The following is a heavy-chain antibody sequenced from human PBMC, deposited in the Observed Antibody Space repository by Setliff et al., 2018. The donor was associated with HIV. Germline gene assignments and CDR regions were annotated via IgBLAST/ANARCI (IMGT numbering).Heavy chain of an antibody. D-gene: IGHD2-21*01. CDR2: INGDNGNT. CDR1: GYTSTNYA. J-gene: IGHJ4*02. V-gene: IGHV1-3*03. Sequence: GASVKVSCKASGYTSTNYAMHWVRQAPGQRLEWMGWINGDNGNTRYSQEFQGRVTITRDTSASTAYMELSSLNSADMAVYYCARGGGDSSQFDHWGQGTLVTVSS. CDR3: ARGGGDSSQFDH.